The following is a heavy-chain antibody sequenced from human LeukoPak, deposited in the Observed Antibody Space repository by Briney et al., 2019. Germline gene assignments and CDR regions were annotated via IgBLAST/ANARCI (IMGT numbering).Heavy chain of an antibody. J-gene: IGHJ3*02. CDR1: GGSFSGYY. CDR3: ARGSQSGGSLAFDI. CDR2: INHSGST. D-gene: IGHD2-15*01. Sequence: PSETLSLTCAVYGGSFSGYYWSWIRQPPGKGLEWIGEINHSGSTNYNPSLKGRVTISVDTSKNQFSLKLSSVTAADTAVYYCARGSQSGGSLAFDIWGQGTMVTVSS. V-gene: IGHV4-34*01.